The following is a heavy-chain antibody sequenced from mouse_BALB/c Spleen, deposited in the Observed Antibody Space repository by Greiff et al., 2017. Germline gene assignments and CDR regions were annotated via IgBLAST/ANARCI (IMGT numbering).Heavy chain of an antibody. V-gene: IGHV1-7*01. CDR3: ARRNYYGSSHLAY. CDR1: GYTFTSYW. CDR2: INPSTGYT. Sequence: QVHVKQSGAELAKPGASVKMSCKASGYTFTSYWMHWVKQRPGQGLEWIGYINPSTGYTEYNQKFKDKATLTADKSSSTAYMQLSSLTSEDSAVYYCARRNYYGSSHLAYWGQGTLVTVSA. J-gene: IGHJ3*01. D-gene: IGHD1-1*01.